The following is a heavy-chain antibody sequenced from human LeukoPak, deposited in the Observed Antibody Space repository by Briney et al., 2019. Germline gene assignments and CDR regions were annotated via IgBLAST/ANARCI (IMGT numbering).Heavy chain of an antibody. Sequence: GGSLRLSCSASGFTFSSYAMHWVRQAPGKGLECVSAISSNGGSTYYADSVKGRFTISRDNSKITLYLQMSSLRAEDTAVYYCVKEGYCSGGSCYPRVDYWGQGTLVTVSS. CDR1: GFTFSSYA. CDR2: ISSNGGST. D-gene: IGHD2-15*01. J-gene: IGHJ4*02. CDR3: VKEGYCSGGSCYPRVDY. V-gene: IGHV3-64D*06.